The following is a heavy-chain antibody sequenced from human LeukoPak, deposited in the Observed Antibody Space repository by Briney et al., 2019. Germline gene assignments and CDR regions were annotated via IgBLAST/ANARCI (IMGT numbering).Heavy chain of an antibody. J-gene: IGHJ1*01. CDR2: INPNSGGT. Sequence: ASVKVSCAASGYTFTGYYMHWVRQAPGQGLEWMGWINPNSGGTNYAQKFQGRVTMTRDTSISTAYMELSRLRSDDTAVYYCARALYSPSPHPEYFQHWGQGTLVTVSS. D-gene: IGHD2-15*01. CDR3: ARALYSPSPHPEYFQH. CDR1: GYTFTGYY. V-gene: IGHV1-2*02.